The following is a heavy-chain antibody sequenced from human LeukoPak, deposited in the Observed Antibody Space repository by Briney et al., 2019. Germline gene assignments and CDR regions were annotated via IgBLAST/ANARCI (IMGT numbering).Heavy chain of an antibody. CDR1: GGSIAIRNYY. J-gene: IGHJ5*02. V-gene: IGHV4-39*07. D-gene: IGHD2-15*01. CDR3: ARVVGYCSGGSCYPGWFDP. CDR2: VYSSGSV. Sequence: SETLSLTCAVSGGSIAIRNYYWAWIRQSPGRGLEWLGSVYSSGSVYYNPSLKSRVTILVDTSKNQFSLKLSSVTAADTAVYYCARVVGYCSGGSCYPGWFDPWGQGTLVTVSS.